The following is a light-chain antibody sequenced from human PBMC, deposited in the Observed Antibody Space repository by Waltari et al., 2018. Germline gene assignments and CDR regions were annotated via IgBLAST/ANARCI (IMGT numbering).Light chain of an antibody. Sequence: QAGLTQPPSMSQDLGQTATLTCTGDTRNIAYQGASWLQLRQGHPPKLLSYRNDSRPSGVAERLSAARSGSTASLTITGLQPEDEADYYCSAWDGSLNAWVFGGGTKLAVL. CDR2: RND. CDR3: SAWDGSLNAWV. J-gene: IGLJ3*02. V-gene: IGLV10-54*04. CDR1: TRNIAYQG.